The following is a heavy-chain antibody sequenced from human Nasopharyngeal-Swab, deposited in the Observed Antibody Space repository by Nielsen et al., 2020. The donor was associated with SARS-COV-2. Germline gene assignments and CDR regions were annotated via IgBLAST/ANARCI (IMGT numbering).Heavy chain of an antibody. D-gene: IGHD2-21*02. V-gene: IGHV1-3*01. J-gene: IGHJ4*02. Sequence: ASVKVSCKASGYSFTRYAPHWLRQAPGQRLEWLGWVNAANGDTKPSQNFQDRVTITRDTSAGIDYMDLRSLRSEDTALYYCARGAGPSDWIIDYWGQGTLVTVSS. CDR3: ARGAGPSDWIIDY. CDR1: GYSFTRYA. CDR2: VNAANGDT.